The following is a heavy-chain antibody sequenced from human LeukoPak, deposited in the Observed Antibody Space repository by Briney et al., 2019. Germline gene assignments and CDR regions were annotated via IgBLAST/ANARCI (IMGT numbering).Heavy chain of an antibody. Sequence: GGSLRFSCAASGFTFDDYAMHWVRQAPGKGLEWVSGISWNSGSIGYADSVKGRFTISRDNAKNSLYLQMNSLRAEDTALYYCAKVIVATLRGAFDIWGQGTMVTVSS. D-gene: IGHD5-12*01. CDR1: GFTFDDYA. CDR2: ISWNSGSI. CDR3: AKVIVATLRGAFDI. V-gene: IGHV3-9*01. J-gene: IGHJ3*02.